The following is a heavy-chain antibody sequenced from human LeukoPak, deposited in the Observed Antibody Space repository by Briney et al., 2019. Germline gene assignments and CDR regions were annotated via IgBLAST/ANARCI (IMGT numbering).Heavy chain of an antibody. J-gene: IGHJ3*02. Sequence: PGRSLRLSCAASGFTFSSHAMHWVRQAPGKGLEWVAVISYDGSNKYYADSVKGRFTISRDNSKNTLYLQMNSLRAEDTAVYYCARDPDCSSTSCYAFDIWGQGTMVTVSS. V-gene: IGHV3-30-3*01. CDR1: GFTFSSHA. CDR3: ARDPDCSSTSCYAFDI. CDR2: ISYDGSNK. D-gene: IGHD2-2*01.